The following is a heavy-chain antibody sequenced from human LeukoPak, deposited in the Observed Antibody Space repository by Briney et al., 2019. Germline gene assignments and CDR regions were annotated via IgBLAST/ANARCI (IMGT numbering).Heavy chain of an antibody. CDR3: SRIFLYGDYLFDM. Sequence: GASVKVSCKASGYAFAGYYIHWFRQAPGQGLEWMGWINPDNGGSGDAQKFQGRVTLTRDTSVNTAYMELSRLRSDDTAVYYCSRIFLYGDYLFDMWGQGTMVTVSS. J-gene: IGHJ3*02. CDR2: INPDNGGS. D-gene: IGHD4-17*01. CDR1: GYAFAGYY. V-gene: IGHV1-2*02.